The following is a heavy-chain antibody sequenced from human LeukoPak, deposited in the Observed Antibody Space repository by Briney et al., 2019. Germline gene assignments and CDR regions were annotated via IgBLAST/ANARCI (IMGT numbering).Heavy chain of an antibody. V-gene: IGHV1-2*02. CDR1: GYTFTGYY. D-gene: IGHD5-18*01. CDR3: ARDTAMVTYWFDP. J-gene: IGHJ5*02. Sequence: GASVKVSCKASGYTFTGYYIHWVRQAPGQGLEWMGWINPNSGGTNYAQKFQGRVTMTRGTSISTANMELTRLSSDDTAVYYCARDTAMVTYWFDPWGQGTLVTVSS. CDR2: INPNSGGT.